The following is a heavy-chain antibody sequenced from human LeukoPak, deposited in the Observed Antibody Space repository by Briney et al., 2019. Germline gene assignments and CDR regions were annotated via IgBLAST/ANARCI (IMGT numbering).Heavy chain of an antibody. CDR2: IYYSGST. J-gene: IGHJ4*02. CDR3: VRDYDSGYYFRVIDY. CDR1: GGSISSGDYY. Sequence: SQTLSLTCTVSGGSISSGDYYWSWIRQAPGKGLEWIGYIYYSGSTYYNPSLKSRVTISVDTSKNQFSLKLSSATAADTAVYYCVRDYDSGYYFRVIDYWGQGTLVTVSS. V-gene: IGHV4-30-4*08. D-gene: IGHD3-22*01.